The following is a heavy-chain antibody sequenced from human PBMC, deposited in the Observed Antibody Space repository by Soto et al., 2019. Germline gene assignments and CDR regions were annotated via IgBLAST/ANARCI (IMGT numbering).Heavy chain of an antibody. D-gene: IGHD3-10*01. CDR2: IYYSGST. J-gene: IGHJ4*02. CDR1: GGSISSGDYY. Sequence: QVQLQESGPGLVKPSQTLSLTCTVSGGSISSGDYYWNWIRQHPGKGLEWIGYIYYSGSTYYNPSLKSRVTISVDTSNKQFSLKLSSVTAADTAVYYCARCTSGSGNYLFDYWGQGTLVTVSS. V-gene: IGHV4-31*03. CDR3: ARCTSGSGNYLFDY.